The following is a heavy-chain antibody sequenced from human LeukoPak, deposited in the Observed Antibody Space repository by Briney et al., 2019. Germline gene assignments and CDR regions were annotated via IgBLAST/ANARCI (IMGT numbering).Heavy chain of an antibody. D-gene: IGHD2-21*01. CDR2: IYYSGST. CDR3: ARRGIALSNDY. V-gene: IGHV4-59*12. Sequence: SETLSLTCTVSGGSISSYYWSWIRQPPGKGLEWIGYIYYSGSTNYNPSLKSRVTISVDTSKNQFSLKLSSVTAADTAVYYCARRGIALSNDYWGQGTLVTVSS. CDR1: GGSISSYY. J-gene: IGHJ4*02.